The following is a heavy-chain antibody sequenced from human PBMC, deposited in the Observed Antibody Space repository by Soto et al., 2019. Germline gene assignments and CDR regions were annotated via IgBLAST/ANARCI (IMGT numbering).Heavy chain of an antibody. CDR3: ARVHGNPENWFDP. CDR1: GGSISSGDYC. CDR2: IFYSGST. J-gene: IGHJ5*02. V-gene: IGHV4-30-4*01. D-gene: IGHD1-1*01. Sequence: QVQLQESGPGLVKPSQTLSLTCTVSGGSISSGDYCWSWIRQPPGKGLEWIGYIFYSGSTYYNPSLKSQVTISVDTSKNQFSLKLSSVTAADTAVYYCARVHGNPENWFDPWGQGTLVTVSS.